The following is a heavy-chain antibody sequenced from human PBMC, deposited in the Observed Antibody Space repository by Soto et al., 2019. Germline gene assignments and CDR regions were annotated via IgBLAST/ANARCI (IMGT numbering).Heavy chain of an antibody. CDR1: ADSXPHYA. D-gene: IGHD3-3*01. CDR3: AKARGVATAAFDN. J-gene: IGHJ4*02. CDR2: IIPHFGAG. V-gene: IGHV1-69*13. Sequence: GXSXQVSFKVCADSXPHYAMGWVRQAPGQGLEWMGNIIPHFGAGESAKKFQGRVTITADVSKRTVYMELHNLRNEDTAIYFCAKARGVATAAFDNWVLGTLGTVSS.